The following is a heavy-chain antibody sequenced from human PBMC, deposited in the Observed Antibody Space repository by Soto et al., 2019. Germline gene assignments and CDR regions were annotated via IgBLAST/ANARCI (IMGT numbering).Heavy chain of an antibody. Sequence: QVQLVESGGGVVQPGRSLRLSCAASGFTFSSYGMHWVRQAPGKGLEWVAVIWYDGSNKYYADSVKGRFTISRDNSKNTLYLQMNNEIAGEMAVYYCARRDYDYVWGSDRHFDCWGQGALVTV. CDR1: GFTFSSYG. CDR3: ARRDYDYVWGSDRHFDC. V-gene: IGHV3-33*01. D-gene: IGHD3-16*02. CDR2: IWYDGSNK. J-gene: IGHJ4*01.